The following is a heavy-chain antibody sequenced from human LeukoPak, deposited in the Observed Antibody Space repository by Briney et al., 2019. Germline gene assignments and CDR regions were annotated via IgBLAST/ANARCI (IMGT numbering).Heavy chain of an antibody. V-gene: IGHV4-39*01. D-gene: IGHD6-13*01. CDR1: GGSISSSSYY. J-gene: IGHJ3*02. CDR2: IYYSGST. CDR3: ARRRGIAAPWGAFDI. Sequence: SETLSLTCTVSGGSISSSSYYWGWIRQPPGKGLEWIGSIYYSGSTYYNPSLKSRVTISVDTSKNQFSLKLSSVTAADTAVYYCARRRGIAAPWGAFDIWGQGTMVTVSS.